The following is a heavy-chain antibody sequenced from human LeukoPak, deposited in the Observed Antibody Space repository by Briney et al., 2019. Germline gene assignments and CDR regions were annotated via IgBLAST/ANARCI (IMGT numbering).Heavy chain of an antibody. D-gene: IGHD1-26*01. CDR2: IYTSGIT. CDR3: AREDAGGTYSFDY. J-gene: IGHJ4*02. V-gene: IGHV3-66*01. Sequence: GGSLRLSCAVSGFTVSSNFMSWVRQAPGKGPEWVSVIYTSGITYYADSVRGRFTISRDNSKNILYLQMDSLTAEDTAAYYCAREDAGGTYSFDYWGQGTLVTVSS. CDR1: GFTVSSNF.